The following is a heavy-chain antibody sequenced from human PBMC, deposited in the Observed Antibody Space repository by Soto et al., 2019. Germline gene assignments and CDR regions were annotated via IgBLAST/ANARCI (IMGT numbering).Heavy chain of an antibody. CDR1: GYTFTSYG. CDR2: ISTHIGST. CDR3: VKDRDSSGSLSGY. Sequence: ASVKVSCKAFGYTFTSYGISWVRQAPGQGLEWMGWISTHIGSTSYAQKLQGRVTMTTDISTSTVYMELTSLRSDDTAVYYCVKDRDSSGSLSGYWGQGILVTVSS. J-gene: IGHJ4*02. V-gene: IGHV1-18*01. D-gene: IGHD3-22*01.